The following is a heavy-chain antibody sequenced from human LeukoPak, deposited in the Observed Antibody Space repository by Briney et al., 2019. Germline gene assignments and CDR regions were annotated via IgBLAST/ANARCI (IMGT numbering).Heavy chain of an antibody. Sequence: GGSLRLSCAASGFTFSSYAMSWVRQAPGKGLEWVSAISGSGRSTYYADSVKGRFTISRDNSKNTLYLQMNSLRAEDTAVYYCAKAVLLWFGEPPSWFDPWGQGTLVTVSS. D-gene: IGHD3-10*01. V-gene: IGHV3-23*01. CDR3: AKAVLLWFGEPPSWFDP. CDR2: ISGSGRST. CDR1: GFTFSSYA. J-gene: IGHJ5*02.